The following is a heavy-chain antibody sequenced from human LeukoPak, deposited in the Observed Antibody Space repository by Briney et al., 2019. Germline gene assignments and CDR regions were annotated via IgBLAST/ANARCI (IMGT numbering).Heavy chain of an antibody. CDR1: GYTFTNYG. J-gene: IGHJ4*02. CDR2: ISAYNGHT. CDR3: ARARLPNAYFDY. V-gene: IGHV1-18*01. Sequence: ASVKVSCKASGYTFTNYGITWVRQAPGQGLEWMGWISAYNGHTNYAQNLQGRVTMTTDTSTSTVYMELRSLRSDDTAVYYCARARLPNAYFDYWGQGTLVTVSS. D-gene: IGHD2-21*01.